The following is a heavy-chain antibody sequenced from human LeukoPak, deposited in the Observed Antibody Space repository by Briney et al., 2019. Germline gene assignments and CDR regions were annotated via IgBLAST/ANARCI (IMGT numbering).Heavy chain of an antibody. CDR1: GFTFSSYA. D-gene: IGHD6-19*01. CDR3: ARSGAVSTGLAVA. Sequence: GGSLRLSCAASGFTFSSYAMHWVRQAPGKGLEWVSAISGSGDSTFYADSVKGRFTISRDNSKNTLYLQMNSLRAEDTAIYYCARSGAVSTGLAVAWGQGTLVTVSS. CDR2: ISGSGDST. J-gene: IGHJ4*02. V-gene: IGHV3-23*01.